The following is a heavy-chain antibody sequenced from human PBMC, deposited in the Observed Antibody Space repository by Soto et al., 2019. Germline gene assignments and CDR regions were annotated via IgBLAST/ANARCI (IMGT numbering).Heavy chain of an antibody. CDR2: ISAYNGNT. Sequence: ASVKVSCKASGYTFTSYGISWVRQAPGQGLEWMGWISAYNGNTNYAQKLQGRVTMTTDTSTSTAYMELRSLGSDDTAVYYCARGPGVGVVASEILGRGTQYYYYYMDVWGKGTTVTVSS. J-gene: IGHJ6*03. D-gene: IGHD2-2*01. CDR1: GYTFTSYG. V-gene: IGHV1-18*01. CDR3: ARGPGVGVVASEILGRGTQYYYYYMDV.